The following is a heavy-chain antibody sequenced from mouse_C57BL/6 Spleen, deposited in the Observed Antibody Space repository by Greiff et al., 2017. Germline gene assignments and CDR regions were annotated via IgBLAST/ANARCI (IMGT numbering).Heavy chain of an antibody. Sequence: VQLQQSGAELMQPGASVKLSCKATGYTFTGYWLAWVKQRPGHGLEWIGELLPGSGSTNYNEKFKGQATFTADTSSNTAYMQLSSLTTEDSAIYYCASLIEVYAMDYWGQGTSGTVSS. V-gene: IGHV1-9*01. CDR3: ASLIEVYAMDY. CDR1: GYTFTGYW. CDR2: LLPGSGST. J-gene: IGHJ4*01. D-gene: IGHD1-1*01.